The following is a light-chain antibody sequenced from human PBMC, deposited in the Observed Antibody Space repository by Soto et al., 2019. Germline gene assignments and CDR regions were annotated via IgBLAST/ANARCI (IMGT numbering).Light chain of an antibody. Sequence: EMVFTPSPDTLSFSSWESPNVSCTASQSVRSSYLAWYQQTPGQTPRLLIYAASSRATGIPDRFSGSGSGTDFSLTISRLEAEDFAVYYCQQYGSSPRTFGQGTKVDIK. CDR2: AAS. J-gene: IGKJ1*01. CDR1: QSVRSSY. V-gene: IGKV3-20*01. CDR3: QQYGSSPRT.